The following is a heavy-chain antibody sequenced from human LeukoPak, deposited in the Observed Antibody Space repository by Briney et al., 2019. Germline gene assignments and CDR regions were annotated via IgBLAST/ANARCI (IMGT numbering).Heavy chain of an antibody. CDR2: IYYSGST. CDR1: GGSISSGGYY. V-gene: IGHV4-31*03. D-gene: IGHD2-2*01. Sequence: SESLSLTCTVSGGSISSGGYYWSWIRQHPGKGLEWIGYIYYSGSTYYNPSLKSRVTISVDTSKNQFSLKLSSVTAADTAVYYCARDGGYCSSTSCYFDYWGQGTLVTVSS. J-gene: IGHJ4*02. CDR3: ARDGGYCSSTSCYFDY.